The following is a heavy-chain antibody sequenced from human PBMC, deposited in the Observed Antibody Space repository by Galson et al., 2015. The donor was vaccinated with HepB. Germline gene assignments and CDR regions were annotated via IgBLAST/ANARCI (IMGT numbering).Heavy chain of an antibody. J-gene: IGHJ4*02. Sequence: SLRLSCAASGFTFSSFEMNWVRQAPGKGLEWVSYISISGSTMYYADSVKGRFTISRDNAKDSLFLQMNSLRVDDTAVYYCASGGYSYGYTPFDYWGQGTLVTVSS. V-gene: IGHV3-48*03. D-gene: IGHD5-18*01. CDR1: GFTFSSFE. CDR2: ISISGSTM. CDR3: ASGGYSYGYTPFDY.